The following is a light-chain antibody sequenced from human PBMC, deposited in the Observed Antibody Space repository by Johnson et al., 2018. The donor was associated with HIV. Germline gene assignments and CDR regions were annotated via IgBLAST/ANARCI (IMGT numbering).Light chain of an antibody. CDR2: EST. V-gene: IGLV1-51*02. CDR3: GTWDSRLNVYL. J-gene: IGLJ1*01. CDR1: NSNIGNNY. Sequence: QAVLTQPPSVSAAPGQKVTISCSGSNSNIGNNYVSWYQQLPGTAPKLLIYESTNRPSGIPGRFSGSKSGTSATLGISGLQTGDEADYYCGTWDSRLNVYLFGPGTKVTVL.